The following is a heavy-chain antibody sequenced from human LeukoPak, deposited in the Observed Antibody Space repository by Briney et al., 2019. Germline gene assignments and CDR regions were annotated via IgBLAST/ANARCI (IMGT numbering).Heavy chain of an antibody. CDR1: GFTFNNFA. V-gene: IGHV3-23*01. J-gene: IGHJ4*02. CDR3: AKTTRPLGALDY. D-gene: IGHD1-26*01. Sequence: GGSLRLSCAASGFTFNNFAINWVRQAPGKGLEWVSGISDDGGSTNYADSVKGRFSVSRDNSKNTLFLQVNSLRAEDTAVYYCAKTTRPLGALDYWGQGTLVTVSS. CDR2: ISDDGGST.